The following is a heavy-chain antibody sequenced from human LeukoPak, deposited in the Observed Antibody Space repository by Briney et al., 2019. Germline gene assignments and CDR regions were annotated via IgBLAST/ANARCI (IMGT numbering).Heavy chain of an antibody. CDR3: ARGAMSVTKYYCYYMDV. CDR2: INTRSTAI. Sequence: GGSLRLSCAVSGFTFTDYSLNWVRQAPGKGLEWLAYINTRSTAIYHADSVKGRFTISRDNAKNSLHLQMDSLRDEDTAVYYCARGAMSVTKYYCYYMDVWGKGTTVTVAS. J-gene: IGHJ6*03. D-gene: IGHD2-8*01. V-gene: IGHV3-48*02. CDR1: GFTFTDYS.